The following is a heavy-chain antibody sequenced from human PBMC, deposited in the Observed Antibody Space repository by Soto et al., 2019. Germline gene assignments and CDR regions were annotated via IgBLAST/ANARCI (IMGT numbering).Heavy chain of an antibody. CDR2: IIPIFGTA. CDR1: GGTFSSYA. J-gene: IGHJ6*02. Sequence: QVQLVQSGAEVKKPGSSVKVSCKASGGTFSSYAISWVRQAPGQGLEWMGGIIPIFGTANYAQKFQGSVTITADDSTSTAYVELSSLRSEGTAVYYCASGFYDILTGYAPEGYYYYYCGMDVWGQGTTVTVSS. CDR3: ASGFYDILTGYAPEGYYYYYCGMDV. D-gene: IGHD3-9*01. V-gene: IGHV1-69*01.